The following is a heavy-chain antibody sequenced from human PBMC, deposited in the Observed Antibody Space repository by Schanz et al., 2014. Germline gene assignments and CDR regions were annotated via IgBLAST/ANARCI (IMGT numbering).Heavy chain of an antibody. CDR1: RGSIGSTNW. D-gene: IGHD1-1*01. CDR3: ARLEYTSGWQGFDY. J-gene: IGHJ4*02. Sequence: QVQLQESGPGLVKPSGTLSLTCTISRGSIGSTNWWSWLRQSPRKGLEWISDIYETGRTNYNPSLRSRVTVAVDKPTNQSSLRLPAVTAADTAVYYCARLEYTSGWQGFDYWGQGILVTVSP. V-gene: IGHV4-4*02. CDR2: IYETGRT.